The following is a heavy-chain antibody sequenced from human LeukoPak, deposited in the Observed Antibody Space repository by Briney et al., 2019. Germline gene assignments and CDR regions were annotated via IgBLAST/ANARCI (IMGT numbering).Heavy chain of an antibody. CDR3: ARHVLSPSGSREFYYFDY. CDR1: GYSISSVYY. V-gene: IGHV4-38-2*02. Sequence: SETLSLTCTVSGYSISSVYYWSWIRQPPGKGLEWIGEINHSGSTNYNPSLKSRVTISVDTSKNQFSLKLSSVTAADTAVYYCARHVLSPSGSREFYYFDYWGQGTLVTVSS. D-gene: IGHD1-26*01. J-gene: IGHJ4*02. CDR2: INHSGST.